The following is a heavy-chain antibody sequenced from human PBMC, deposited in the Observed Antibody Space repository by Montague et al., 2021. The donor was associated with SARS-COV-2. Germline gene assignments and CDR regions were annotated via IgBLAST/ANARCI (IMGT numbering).Heavy chain of an antibody. CDR3: ARFSNDYGDFRDY. Sequence: SLRLSCAASGFTFSSYGMYWVRQAPGKGLEWVAFIWYDGSNKYYADSVKGRFTISRDNSKNTLYLQMNSLRAEDTAMYYCARFSNDYGDFRDYWGQGTLVTVSS. V-gene: IGHV3-33*08. J-gene: IGHJ4*02. CDR1: GFTFSSYG. CDR2: IWYDGSNK. D-gene: IGHD4-17*01.